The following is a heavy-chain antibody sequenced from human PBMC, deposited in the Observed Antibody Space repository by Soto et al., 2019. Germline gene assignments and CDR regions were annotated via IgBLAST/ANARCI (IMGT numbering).Heavy chain of an antibody. D-gene: IGHD6-6*01. CDR1: GFTFSSYC. J-gene: IGHJ4*02. CDR2: INSDGSST. V-gene: IGHV3-74*01. CDR3: ARDQGISSSGDY. Sequence: EVQLVESGRGLVQPGGSLRLSCAASGFTFSSYCMHWVRQAPGKGLVWVSRINSDGSSTSYADSVTGRFTISRDNPKNTLYLQMNSMRAEDTAVYYCARDQGISSSGDYWGQGTLVTVSA.